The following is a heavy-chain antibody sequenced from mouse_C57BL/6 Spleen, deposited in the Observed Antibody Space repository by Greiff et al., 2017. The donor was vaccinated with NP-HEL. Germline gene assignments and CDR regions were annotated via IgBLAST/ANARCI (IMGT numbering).Heavy chain of an antibody. J-gene: IGHJ3*01. D-gene: IGHD1-1*01. V-gene: IGHV1-80*01. CDR3: ARETYYGSSRFAY. Sequence: QVHLQQSGAELVKPGASVKISCKASGYAFSSYWMNWVKQRPGKGLEWIGQIYPGDGDTNYNGKFKGKATLTADKSSSTAYMQLSSLTSEDSAVYFCARETYYGSSRFAYWGQGTLVTVSA. CDR2: IYPGDGDT. CDR1: GYAFSSYW.